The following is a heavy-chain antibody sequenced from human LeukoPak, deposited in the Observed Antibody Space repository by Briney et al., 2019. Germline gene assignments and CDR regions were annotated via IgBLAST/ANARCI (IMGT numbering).Heavy chain of an antibody. CDR3: AKLIGYCSSTSCLLDV. CDR1: GFTFSSYG. Sequence: GGSLSLSCAASGFTFSSYGMHWVRQAPGKGLEWVAVISYDGSNKYYADSVKGRFTISRDNSKNTLYLQMNSLRAEDTAVYYCAKLIGYCSSTSCLLDVWGQGTTVTVSS. D-gene: IGHD2-2*01. V-gene: IGHV3-30*18. J-gene: IGHJ6*02. CDR2: ISYDGSNK.